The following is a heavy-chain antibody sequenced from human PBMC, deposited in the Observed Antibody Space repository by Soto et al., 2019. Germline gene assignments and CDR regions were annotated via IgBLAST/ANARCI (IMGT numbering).Heavy chain of an antibody. Sequence: QVQLVESGGGVVQPGRSLRLSCAASGFTFRSYAMHWVRQAPGKGLEWVAVISYDGSNKYYADSVKGRFTISRDISKNTLYLQMNSLRAEDTAVYYCARGPMATIGVAFLWGQGTLVTVSS. J-gene: IGHJ4*02. CDR2: ISYDGSNK. V-gene: IGHV3-30-3*01. CDR3: ARGPMATIGVAFL. CDR1: GFTFRSYA. D-gene: IGHD5-12*01.